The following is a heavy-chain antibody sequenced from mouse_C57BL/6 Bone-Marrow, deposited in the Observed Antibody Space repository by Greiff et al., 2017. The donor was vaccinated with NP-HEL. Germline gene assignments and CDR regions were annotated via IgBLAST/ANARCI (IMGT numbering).Heavy chain of an antibody. V-gene: IGHV5-4*01. CDR2: ISDGGSYT. CDR1: GFTFSSYA. Sequence: EVKVEESGGGLVKPGGSLKLSCAASGFTFSSYAMSWVRQTPEKRLEWVATISDGGSYTYYPDNVKGRFTISRDNAKNNLYLQMSHLKSEDTAMYYCARERWGYWGQGTTLTVSS. J-gene: IGHJ2*01. D-gene: IGHD1-1*02. CDR3: ARERWGY.